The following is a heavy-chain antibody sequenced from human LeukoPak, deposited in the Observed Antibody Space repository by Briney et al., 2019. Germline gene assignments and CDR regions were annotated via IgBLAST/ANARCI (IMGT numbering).Heavy chain of an antibody. CDR3: TTDATRARYSSSWLDAFDI. D-gene: IGHD6-13*01. Sequence: GGSLRLSCAASGFTFSNAWMSWVRQAPGKGLEWVGRIKSKSDGGTTDYAAPGKGRFTISRDDSKNTLYLQMNSLKTEDTAVYYCTTDATRARYSSSWLDAFDIWGQGTMVTVSS. CDR1: GFTFSNAW. V-gene: IGHV3-15*01. J-gene: IGHJ3*02. CDR2: IKSKSDGGTT.